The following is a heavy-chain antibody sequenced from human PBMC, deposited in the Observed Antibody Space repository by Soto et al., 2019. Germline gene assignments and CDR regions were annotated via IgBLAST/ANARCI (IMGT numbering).Heavy chain of an antibody. V-gene: IGHV2-5*02. CDR2: IYWDDDK. D-gene: IGHD4-17*01. CDR1: GFSLSTSGVG. CDR3: AHRLRDTGTTKGYFDL. Sequence: QITLKESGPTLVKPTQTLTLTCTFSGFSLSTSGVGVGWIRQPPGKALEWLALIYWDDDKRYSPSLKSRLTITKDTSKNQVVLTMTNMDPVETATYYCAHRLRDTGTTKGYFDLWGRGTLVTVSS. J-gene: IGHJ2*01.